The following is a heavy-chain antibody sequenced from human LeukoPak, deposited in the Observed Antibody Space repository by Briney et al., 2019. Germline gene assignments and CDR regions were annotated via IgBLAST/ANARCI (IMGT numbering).Heavy chain of an antibody. D-gene: IGHD1-14*01. CDR1: GFTFDDYA. CDR3: AKGPGEFDY. CDR2: ISWNSGSI. J-gene: IGHJ4*02. Sequence: SLKISCAASGFTFDDYAMHWVRQAPGKGLEWVSGISWNSGSIGYADSVKGRFTISRDNAKNSLYLQMNSLRAEDTALYYCAKGPGEFDYWGQGTLVTVSS. V-gene: IGHV3-9*01.